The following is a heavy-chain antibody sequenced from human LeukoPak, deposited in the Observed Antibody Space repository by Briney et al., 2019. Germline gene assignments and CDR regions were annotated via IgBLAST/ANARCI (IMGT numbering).Heavy chain of an antibody. V-gene: IGHV4-34*01. J-gene: IGHJ4*02. D-gene: IGHD3-9*01. CDR1: GGSFSGYY. Sequence: SETLSLTCAVYGGSFSGYYWSWIRQPPGKGLEWIGGINHSGSTNYNPSLKSRVTISVDTSKNQFSLKLSSVTAADTAVYYCARGRYHPYFDYWGQGTLVTVSS. CDR2: INHSGST. CDR3: ARGRYHPYFDY.